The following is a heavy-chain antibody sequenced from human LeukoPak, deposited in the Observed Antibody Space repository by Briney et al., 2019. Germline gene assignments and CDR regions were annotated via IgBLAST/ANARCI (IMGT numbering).Heavy chain of an antibody. D-gene: IGHD3-3*01. CDR1: GITFNNYW. CDR2: IKQDGSEE. CDR3: ASPEWLPDSIDL. Sequence: QTGGSLRLSCAASGITFNNYWMTWVGQAPGKGLEWVSTIKQDGSEEYYVDSVKGRFTISRDDAKNSLYLQMNSLRAEDTAVYYCASPEWLPDSIDLWGQGTMVTVSS. V-gene: IGHV3-7*01. J-gene: IGHJ3*01.